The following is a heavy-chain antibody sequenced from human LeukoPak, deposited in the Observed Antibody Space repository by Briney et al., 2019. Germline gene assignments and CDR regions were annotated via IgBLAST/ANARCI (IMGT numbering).Heavy chain of an antibody. CDR3: ARSKYSSGLLDY. CDR1: RYTFTSYY. J-gene: IGHJ4*02. Sequence: ASVKVSCKASRYTFTSYYMHWVRQAPGQGPEWMGIINPSGGSTNYAQKLQGRVTITADESPSTAYMELSSLRSEDTAAYYCARSKYSSGLLDYWGPGTLVTVSS. CDR2: INPSGGST. V-gene: IGHV1-46*01. D-gene: IGHD6-19*01.